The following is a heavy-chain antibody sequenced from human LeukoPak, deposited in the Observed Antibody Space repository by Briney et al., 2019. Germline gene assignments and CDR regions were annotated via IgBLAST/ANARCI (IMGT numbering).Heavy chain of an antibody. CDR1: GGSISSHY. D-gene: IGHD3-22*01. Sequence: PSETLSLTCTVSGGSISSHYWSWIRQPPGKGLEGIGYIYYSVSTNYNPSLKSRVTISVDTSKNQFSLKLSSLTAADTAVYCCARTPLYDSFDSLDIWGQGTMVTVS. J-gene: IGHJ3*02. CDR3: ARTPLYDSFDSLDI. V-gene: IGHV4-59*11. CDR2: IYYSVST.